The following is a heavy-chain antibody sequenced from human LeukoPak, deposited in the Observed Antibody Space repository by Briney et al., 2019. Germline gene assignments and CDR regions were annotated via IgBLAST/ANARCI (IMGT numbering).Heavy chain of an antibody. CDR3: ARGGGGYYYYYYMDV. Sequence: ASVKVSCKASGGTFSSYAVNWVRQAPGQGLEWMGGIIPIYGTTNYAQQFQGRVTITADESTSTAYMELSSLRSNDTAVYYCARGGGGYYYYYYMDVWGKGTTVTISS. CDR2: IIPIYGTT. J-gene: IGHJ6*03. D-gene: IGHD3-10*01. V-gene: IGHV1-69*13. CDR1: GGTFSSYA.